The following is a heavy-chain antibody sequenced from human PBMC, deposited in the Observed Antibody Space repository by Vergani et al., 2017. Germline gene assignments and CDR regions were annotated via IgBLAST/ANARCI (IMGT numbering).Heavy chain of an antibody. J-gene: IGHJ4*02. V-gene: IGHV3-30*02. CDR2: IGYDGRIK. CDR3: AKDGRENSDYGYFDY. D-gene: IGHD4-17*01. Sequence: QVQLVESGGGVVQPGGSLRLSCAASGFTFNSYGMHWVRQAPGKGLEWVTFIGYDGRIKYNVDSVKGRFTISRDTSKKTLSLQMRSLRADDTAVYYCAKDGRENSDYGYFDYWGQGTLVTVSS. CDR1: GFTFNSYG.